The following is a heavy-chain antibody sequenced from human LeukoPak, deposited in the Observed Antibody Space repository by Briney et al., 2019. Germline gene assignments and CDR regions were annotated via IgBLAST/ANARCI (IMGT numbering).Heavy chain of an antibody. CDR2: ISAYNGNT. V-gene: IGHV1-18*01. Sequence: GASVKVSCKASGYTFTSYGISWVRQAPGQGLEWMGWISAYNGNTNYAQKFQGRVTMTRDTSISTAYMELSRLRSDDTAVYYCARDLGIAAGSWGQGTLVTVSS. J-gene: IGHJ4*02. D-gene: IGHD6-13*01. CDR1: GYTFTSYG. CDR3: ARDLGIAAGS.